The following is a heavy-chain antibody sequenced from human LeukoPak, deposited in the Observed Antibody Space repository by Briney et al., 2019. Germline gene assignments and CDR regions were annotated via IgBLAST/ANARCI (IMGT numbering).Heavy chain of an antibody. Sequence: GESLKISCKGSGYSFTSYWIGWVRQMPGQGLECVGIIYPGVSDTRYSQSVQGQVTISADRSIYTPYLQWSSLKASDTAMYYRARLDSSGYYGTAFDIWGQGTMVTVSS. CDR2: IYPGVSDT. D-gene: IGHD3-22*01. J-gene: IGHJ3*02. V-gene: IGHV5-51*01. CDR3: ARLDSSGYYGTAFDI. CDR1: GYSFTSYW.